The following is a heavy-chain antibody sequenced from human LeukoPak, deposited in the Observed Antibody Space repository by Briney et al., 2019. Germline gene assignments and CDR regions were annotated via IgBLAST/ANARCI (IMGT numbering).Heavy chain of an antibody. Sequence: GGSLRLSCAASGFTFSSYWLHWVRHAPGKGLVWVSRINSDGSSTTYADSVKGRLTTSRDNAKNTLYLQMNSLRAEDTAVYYCARDMRGIGAFDIWGQGTMVTVSS. D-gene: IGHD3-16*01. V-gene: IGHV3-74*01. CDR3: ARDMRGIGAFDI. CDR2: INSDGSST. J-gene: IGHJ3*02. CDR1: GFTFSSYW.